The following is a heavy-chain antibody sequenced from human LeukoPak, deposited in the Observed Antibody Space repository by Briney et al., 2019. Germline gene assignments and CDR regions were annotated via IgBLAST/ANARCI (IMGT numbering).Heavy chain of an antibody. CDR3: ARVVVPAASWFDP. J-gene: IGHJ5*02. D-gene: IGHD2-2*01. V-gene: IGHV3-7*01. Sequence: GGSLRLSCAASGFTFSSYWMSWVRQAPGKGLEWVANIKQDGSEKYYVDSVKGRFTISRDNAKNSLYLQMNSLRAEDTAVYYCARVVVPAASWFDPWGQGTLVTVSS. CDR2: IKQDGSEK. CDR1: GFTFSSYW.